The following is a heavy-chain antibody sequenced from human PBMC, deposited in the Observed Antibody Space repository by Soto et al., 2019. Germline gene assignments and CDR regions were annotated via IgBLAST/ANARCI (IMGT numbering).Heavy chain of an antibody. CDR3: ERAYTWGLAEAGK. CDR2: MHTNSGNT. V-gene: IGHV1-8*01. CDR1: GYTFTSFD. J-gene: IGHJ4*02. D-gene: IGHD6-19*01. Sequence: QVQLVQSGAEVKKPGASVKVSCNASGYTFTSFDINWVRQATGQGLERVGWMHTNSGNTGYEQKCQGRGNMTRITAKSTAYMELSSLRSEDTAVYYGERAYTWGLAEAGKWGQGTLVTVSS.